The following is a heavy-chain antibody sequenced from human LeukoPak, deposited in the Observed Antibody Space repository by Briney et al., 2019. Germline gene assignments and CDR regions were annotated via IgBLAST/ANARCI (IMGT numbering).Heavy chain of an antibody. V-gene: IGHV4-59*01. D-gene: IGHD4-17*01. Sequence: PSETLSLTCTVSGGSISYYYWSWIRQPPGKGLEWIGYISYSGSTNYNPSLKSRVTISVDTSKNQFSLKLSSVTAADTAVYYCARLSATVTTIFDYWGQGTLVTVSS. CDR3: ARLSATVTTIFDY. CDR1: GGSISYYY. CDR2: ISYSGST. J-gene: IGHJ4*02.